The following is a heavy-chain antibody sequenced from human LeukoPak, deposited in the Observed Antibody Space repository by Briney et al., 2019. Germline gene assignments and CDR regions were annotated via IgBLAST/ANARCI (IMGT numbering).Heavy chain of an antibody. CDR3: ARDYVGSGSYIDY. Sequence: GGSLRLSCAASGFTFSSYGMHWVRQAPGKGLEWVAVIWYDRSNKYYADSVKGRFTISRDNSKNTLYLQMNSLRAEDTAVYYCARDYVGSGSYIDYWGQGTLVTVSS. D-gene: IGHD3-10*01. CDR2: IWYDRSNK. J-gene: IGHJ4*02. CDR1: GFTFSSYG. V-gene: IGHV3-33*01.